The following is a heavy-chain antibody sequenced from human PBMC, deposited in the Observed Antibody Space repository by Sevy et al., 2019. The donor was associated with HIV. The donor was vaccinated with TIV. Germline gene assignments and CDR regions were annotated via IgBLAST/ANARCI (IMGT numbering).Heavy chain of an antibody. Sequence: GGSLRLSCAASGFRFINHAIHWVRQAPGKGLEWVAVISYDGSNKYYADSVKGRFTISRDTFKSTVYLEMDSLRGDDTAVHYCARDLYSGYADYYYYGMDVWGQGTTVTVSS. CDR1: GFRFINHA. J-gene: IGHJ6*02. CDR3: ARDLYSGYADYYYYGMDV. CDR2: ISYDGSNK. V-gene: IGHV3-30*04. D-gene: IGHD5-12*01.